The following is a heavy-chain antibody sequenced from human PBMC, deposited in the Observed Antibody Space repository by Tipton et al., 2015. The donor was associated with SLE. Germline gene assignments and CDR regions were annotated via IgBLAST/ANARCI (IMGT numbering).Heavy chain of an antibody. J-gene: IGHJ3*02. CDR1: GYSISSSNW. CDR2: IYYSGST. V-gene: IGHV4-28*03. D-gene: IGHD7-27*01. Sequence: TLSLTCAVSGYSISSSNWWGWIRQPPGKGLEWIGYIYYSGSTNYNPSLKSRVTISVDTSKNQFSLKLSSVTAADTAVYYCARVGAGEAFDIWGQGTMVTVSS. CDR3: ARVGAGEAFDI.